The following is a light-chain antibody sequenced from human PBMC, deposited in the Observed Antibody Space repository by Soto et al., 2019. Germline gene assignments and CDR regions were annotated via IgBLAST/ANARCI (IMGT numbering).Light chain of an antibody. CDR1: SGRSNYA. CDR3: QAWGTGILRV. CDR2: VNRDGSH. J-gene: IGLJ2*01. V-gene: IGLV4-69*01. Sequence: QLVLTQSPSASASLGASGKLTCTLSSGRSNYAIAWHQQQSGKCPRLLMQVNRDGSHSKGDGIPDRFSGSGSGAEYFLTISGLRSEDEADSYCQAWGTGILRVFGGRTKLIVL.